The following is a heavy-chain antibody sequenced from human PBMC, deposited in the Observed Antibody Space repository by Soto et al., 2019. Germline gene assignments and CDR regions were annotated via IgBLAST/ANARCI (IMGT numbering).Heavy chain of an antibody. D-gene: IGHD6-13*01. V-gene: IGHV1-69*12. CDR1: GGTFSSYA. J-gene: IGHJ6*01. CDR3: ARVVPYSNYYYGMDV. CDR2: IIPIFGTE. Sequence: QVQLVQSGAEVKKPGSSVKVSCKASGGTFSSYAISWVRQAPGQGLEWMGGIIPIFGTENYAQKFQGRVTITAGEPTSTAYMELSSLRSDNTAVYYCARVVPYSNYYYGMDVWGQGTTVTVAS.